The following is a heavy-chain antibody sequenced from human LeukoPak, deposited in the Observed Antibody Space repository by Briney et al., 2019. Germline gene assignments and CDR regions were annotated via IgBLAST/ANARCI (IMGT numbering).Heavy chain of an antibody. CDR1: GYSFTSYW. CDR3: ARVRSTSCYTGFCNWFDP. CDR2: IYPGDSDT. J-gene: IGHJ5*02. Sequence: GESLKISCKGSGYSFTSYWIGWVRQMRGKGLEWMGIIYPGDSDTRYSPSFQGQVTISADKSISTAYLQWSSLKASDTAMYYCARVRSTSCYTGFCNWFDPWGQGTLVTVSS. D-gene: IGHD2-2*02. V-gene: IGHV5-51*01.